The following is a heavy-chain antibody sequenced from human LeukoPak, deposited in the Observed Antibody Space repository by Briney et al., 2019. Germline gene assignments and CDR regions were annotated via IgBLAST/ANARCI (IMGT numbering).Heavy chain of an antibody. V-gene: IGHV3-53*01. CDR3: ARSVAVAGTFQH. D-gene: IGHD6-19*01. CDR2: IYSGGST. Sequence: GGSLRLSCAASGFTFSSYAMTWVRQAPGKGLEWVSVIYSGGSTYYADSVKGRFTISRDNSKNTLYLQMNSLRAEDTAVYYCARSVAVAGTFQHWGQGTLVTVSS. J-gene: IGHJ1*01. CDR1: GFTFSSYA.